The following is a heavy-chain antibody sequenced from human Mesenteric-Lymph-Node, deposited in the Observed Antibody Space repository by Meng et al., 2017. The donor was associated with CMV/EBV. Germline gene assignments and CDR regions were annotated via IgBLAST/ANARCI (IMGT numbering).Heavy chain of an antibody. CDR1: GASISSNDW. CDR2: ISHSGTT. CDR3: ARADLVRGYYYGSGSYYTYGMDV. V-gene: IGHV4-4*02. D-gene: IGHD3-10*01. Sequence: GSLRLSCAVSGASISSNDWWSWARQPPGKGLEWIGEISHSGTTKYNPSLKSRVTISIDKTRNHFSLKLTSVTAADTGVYYCARADLVRGYYYGSGSYYTYGMDVWGQGTTVTVSS. J-gene: IGHJ6*02.